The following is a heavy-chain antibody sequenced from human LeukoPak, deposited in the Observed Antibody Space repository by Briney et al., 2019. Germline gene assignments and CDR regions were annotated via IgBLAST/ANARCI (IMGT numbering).Heavy chain of an antibody. J-gene: IGHJ4*02. CDR1: GGSISNSY. V-gene: IGHV4-59*01. CDR3: ARGDASGRPGIGLDL. Sequence: PSETLSLTCTDSGGSISNSYWSWIRQPPGKGLEWIGFFHDSESTNYNPSLKSRVSISLDTSKNQVSLWLSSVTAADTAVYYCARGDASGRPGIGLDLWGQGTLVTVSS. CDR2: FHDSEST. D-gene: IGHD1-26*01.